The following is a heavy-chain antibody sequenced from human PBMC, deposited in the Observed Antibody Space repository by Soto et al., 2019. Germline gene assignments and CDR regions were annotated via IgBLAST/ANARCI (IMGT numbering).Heavy chain of an antibody. CDR3: AAAIPRDYYYYYGMDV. CDR1: GFTFTSSA. CDR2: IVVGSGNT. Sequence: ASVKVSCKASGFTFTSSAVQWVRQARGQRLEWIGWIVVGSGNTNYAQKFQERVTITRDMSTSTAYMELSSLRSEDTAVYYCAAAIPRDYYYYYGMDVWGQGTTVTVSS. V-gene: IGHV1-58*01. J-gene: IGHJ6*02. D-gene: IGHD2-21*01.